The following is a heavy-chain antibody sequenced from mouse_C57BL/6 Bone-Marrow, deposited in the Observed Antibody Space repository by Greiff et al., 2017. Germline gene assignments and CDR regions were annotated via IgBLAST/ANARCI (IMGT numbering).Heavy chain of an antibody. Sequence: QVQLQQPGAELVRPGTSVKLSCKASGYTFTSYWMHWVKQRPGQGLEWIGQIYPGDGDTNYNGKFKGKATLTADKSSSTAYMQLSSLTSEDSAVYFCARLNYPDYWGQGTTLTVSS. CDR1: GYTFTSYW. CDR2: IYPGDGDT. V-gene: IGHV1-80*01. CDR3: ARLNYPDY. J-gene: IGHJ2*01.